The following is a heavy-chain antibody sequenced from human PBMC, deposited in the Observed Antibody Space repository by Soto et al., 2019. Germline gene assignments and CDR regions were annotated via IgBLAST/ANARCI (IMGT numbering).Heavy chain of an antibody. J-gene: IGHJ5*02. D-gene: IGHD3-3*01. CDR3: ARDQGFCGVDIDVNWFDP. CDR2: ISGSGGST. V-gene: IGHV3-23*01. Sequence: PGGSLRLSCAASGFTFSSYAMSWVRQAPGKGLEWVSAISGSGGSTYYADSVKGRFTISRDNSKNTLYLQMNSLRAEDTAVYYCARDQGFCGVDIDVNWFDPWGQGTLVTVSS. CDR1: GFTFSSYA.